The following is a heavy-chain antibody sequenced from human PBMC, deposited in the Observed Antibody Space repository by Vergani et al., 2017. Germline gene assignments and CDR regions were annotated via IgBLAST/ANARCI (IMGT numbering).Heavy chain of an antibody. CDR2: VSTGTKSQ. D-gene: IGHD1-14*01. Sequence: QLVESGGGWVQPGGSLRLSCVVSGFDFSSYIMNWVRQAPGKGLEWVSFVSTGTKSQSYAESVKGRFTISRDSAKNSLYLQMDSLRAEDTAVYYCAKTGVFSTTDAFDIWGQGTMVTVSS. J-gene: IGHJ3*02. CDR3: AKTGVFSTTDAFDI. CDR1: GFDFSSYI. V-gene: IGHV3-48*01.